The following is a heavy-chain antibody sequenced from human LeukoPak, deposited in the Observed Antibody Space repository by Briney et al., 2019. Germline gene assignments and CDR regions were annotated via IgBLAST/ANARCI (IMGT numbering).Heavy chain of an antibody. V-gene: IGHV3-21*01. D-gene: IGHD3-10*01. J-gene: IGHJ6*03. Sequence: TGGSLRLSCAASGFTFSSYSMNWVRQAPGKGLEWVSSISSSSSYIYYADSVKGRFTISRDNAKNSLYLQMNSLRAEDTAVYYCAKVLVRGAIISPIPGSDYYYYYYMDVWGKGTTVTISS. CDR3: AKVLVRGAIISPIPGSDYYYYYYMDV. CDR1: GFTFSSYS. CDR2: ISSSSSYI.